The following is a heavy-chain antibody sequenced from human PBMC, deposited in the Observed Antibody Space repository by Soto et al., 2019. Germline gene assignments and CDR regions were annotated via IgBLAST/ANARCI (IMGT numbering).Heavy chain of an antibody. J-gene: IGHJ4*02. D-gene: IGHD4-4*01. CDR3: ARIATTTLGGPIDY. Sequence: QVRVQGSGPGLVKASDTLSLTSRAPGSFISSSPWWGWIRQPPGKGREWIGHINYSGSFYHDPSLKSRVTMSLDTSKHQFSLRLSSVTAVDTAVYYCARIATTTLGGPIDYWGRGTLVTVSS. CDR2: INYSGSF. V-gene: IGHV4-28*05. CDR1: GSFISSSPW.